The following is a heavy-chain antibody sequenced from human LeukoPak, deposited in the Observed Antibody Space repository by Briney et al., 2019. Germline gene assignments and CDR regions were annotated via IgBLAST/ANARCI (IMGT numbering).Heavy chain of an antibody. CDR1: GFAFSSHA. CDR3: ARGLSTFSYDSSGYYFEPHYFDY. V-gene: IGHV3-23*01. J-gene: IGHJ4*01. Sequence: PGGSLRLSCAASGFAFSSHAMCWVRQAPGKGLEWVSSIDISGGSTYYADSVEGRFTISRDNAKNSLYLQMSSLRAGDTAVYYCARGLSTFSYDSSGYYFEPHYFDYWGQGTLVTVSS. CDR2: IDISGGST. D-gene: IGHD3-22*01.